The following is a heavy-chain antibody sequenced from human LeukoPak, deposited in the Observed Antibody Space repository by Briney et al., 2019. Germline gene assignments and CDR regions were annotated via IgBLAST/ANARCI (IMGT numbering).Heavy chain of an antibody. D-gene: IGHD3-10*01. CDR2: ISSSSSYI. Sequence: AGGSLRLSCAASGFTFSSYSMNWVRQAPGKGLEWVSSISSSSSYIYYADSVRGRFTISRDNAKNSLYLQMNSLRAEDTAVYYCARDLDGSGDYYYYGMDVWGQGTTVTVSS. J-gene: IGHJ6*02. CDR3: ARDLDGSGDYYYYGMDV. CDR1: GFTFSSYS. V-gene: IGHV3-21*01.